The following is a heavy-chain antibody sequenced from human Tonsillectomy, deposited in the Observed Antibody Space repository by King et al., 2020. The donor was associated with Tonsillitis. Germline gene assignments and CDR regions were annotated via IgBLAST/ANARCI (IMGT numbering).Heavy chain of an antibody. CDR3: AREPRSFGSTRGDAFDI. D-gene: IGHD3-16*01. J-gene: IGHJ3*02. Sequence: EVQLVESGGGLVQPGGSLRLSCAASGFTFSSFAMSWVRQAPGKGLEWVSTISGRGASTYYADSVKGRFTISRDKSKNTLYLQMNSLGAEDTAVNYCAREPRSFGSTRGDAFDIWGQGTMVTVSS. CDR2: ISGRGAST. V-gene: IGHV3-23*04. CDR1: GFTFSSFA.